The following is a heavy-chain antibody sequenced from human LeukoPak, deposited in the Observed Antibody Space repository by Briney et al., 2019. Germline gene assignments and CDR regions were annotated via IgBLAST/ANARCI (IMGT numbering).Heavy chain of an antibody. V-gene: IGHV4-39*02. D-gene: IGHD6-19*01. CDR3: ARDTSAWRYGMDV. Sequence: PSETLSLTCTVSGGSISSSSYYWGWIRQPPGKGLEWIGSIYYSGSTYYNPSLKSRVTISVDTSKNQFSLKLSSVTAEDTAVYYCARDTSAWRYGMDVWGQGTTVTVSS. J-gene: IGHJ6*02. CDR1: GGSISSSSYY. CDR2: IYYSGST.